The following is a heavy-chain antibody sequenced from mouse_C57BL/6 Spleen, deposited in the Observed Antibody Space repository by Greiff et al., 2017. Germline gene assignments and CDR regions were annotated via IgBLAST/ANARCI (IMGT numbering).Heavy chain of an antibody. V-gene: IGHV1-15*01. D-gene: IGHD2-2*01. J-gene: IGHJ3*01. CDR1: GYTFTDYE. CDR3: TRQALWLRRGAWFAY. CDR2: IDPETGGT. Sequence: QVQLQQSGAELVRPGASVTLSCKASGYTFTDYEMHWVKQTPVHGLEWIGAIDPETGGTAYNQKFKGKAILTADKSSSTAYMELRSLTSEDSAVYYCTRQALWLRRGAWFAYWGQGTLVTVSA.